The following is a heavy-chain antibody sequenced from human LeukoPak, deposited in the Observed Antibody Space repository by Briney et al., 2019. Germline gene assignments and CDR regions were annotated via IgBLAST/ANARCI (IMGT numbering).Heavy chain of an antibody. CDR1: GYTFTGFY. D-gene: IGHD4-17*01. CDR3: ARDLGGDYAFDY. Sequence: ASVKVSCKASGYTFTGFYMHWVRQAPGQGLEWMGWINPNSGGTDYAQKFQGRVTMTRDTSISTAYMELSGLRSDDTAVYYCARDLGGDYAFDYWGQGTLVTVSS. CDR2: INPNSGGT. V-gene: IGHV1-2*02. J-gene: IGHJ4*02.